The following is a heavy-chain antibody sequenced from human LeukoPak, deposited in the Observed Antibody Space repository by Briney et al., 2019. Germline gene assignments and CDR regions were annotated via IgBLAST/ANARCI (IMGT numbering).Heavy chain of an antibody. CDR3: ARRYYYNLGSFPFDF. CDR1: GGPFCGCF. J-gene: IGHJ4*02. D-gene: IGHD3-10*01. Sequence: SETLSLTCAVSGGPFCGCFWSWIRQSSGKGLEWIGEIHNSGTTNYNPSLNSRVTISEDTSKNQFYLDLSSVTAADTAVYYCARRYYYNLGSFPFDFWGQGTLVTVSS. V-gene: IGHV4-34*01. CDR2: IHNSGTT.